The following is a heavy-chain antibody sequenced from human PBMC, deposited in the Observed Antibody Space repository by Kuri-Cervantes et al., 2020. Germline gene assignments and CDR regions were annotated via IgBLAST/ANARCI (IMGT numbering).Heavy chain of an antibody. CDR1: GFTFSSYV. J-gene: IGHJ6*04. CDR3: ARGERYCTSPSRHRSLDV. V-gene: IGHV3-23*01. D-gene: IGHD2-2*01. CDR2: ISDRGSSGGT. Sequence: GESLKISCVASGFTFSSYVMNWVRQAPGKGLEWVSAISDRGSSGGTYHADSVKGRFTISRDNAKNSLYLQMNSLRAEDTAIYYCARGERYCTSPSRHRSLDVWGKGTTVTVSS.